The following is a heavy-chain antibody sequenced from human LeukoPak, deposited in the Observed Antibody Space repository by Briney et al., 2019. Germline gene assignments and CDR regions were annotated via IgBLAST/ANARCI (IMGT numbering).Heavy chain of an antibody. V-gene: IGHV3-64D*06. CDR2: ISPDGSNT. J-gene: IGHJ4*02. CDR3: VPKGTEGY. Sequence: PGGSLRLSCSASGFAFSNYALHWVRQAPGKGLEYVSAISPDGSNTYYADPVKGRFSISRDNSKSTLYLQMSSLRPEDTAVYYCVPKGTEGYWGQGTLVTVSS. CDR1: GFAFSNYA.